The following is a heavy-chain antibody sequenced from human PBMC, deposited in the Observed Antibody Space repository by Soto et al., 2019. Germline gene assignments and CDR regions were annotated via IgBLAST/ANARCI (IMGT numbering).Heavy chain of an antibody. CDR1: GFTFSSYS. Sequence: GGSLRLSCAASGFTFSSYSMNWVRQAPGKGLEWVSSISSSSSYIYYADSVKGRFTISRDNAKNSLYLQMNSLRAEDTAVYYCARATTTVTPPPFDYWGQGTLVTVSS. CDR2: ISSSSSYI. CDR3: ARATTTVTPPPFDY. V-gene: IGHV3-21*01. D-gene: IGHD4-17*01. J-gene: IGHJ4*02.